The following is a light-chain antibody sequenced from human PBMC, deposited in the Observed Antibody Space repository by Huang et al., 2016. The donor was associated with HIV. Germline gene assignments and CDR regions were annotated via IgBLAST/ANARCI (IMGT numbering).Light chain of an antibody. J-gene: IGKJ2*01. V-gene: IGKV1-39*01. CDR1: QSISSY. CDR3: QQSYSTLRYT. CDR2: AES. Sequence: DIQMTQSPSSLSASVGDRVTITCRASQSISSYLNWDQQKPGKAPKLLIYAESSLQSGVPSRFSGSGSGTDFTLTISSLQPEDFATYYCQQSYSTLRYTFGQGTKLEIK.